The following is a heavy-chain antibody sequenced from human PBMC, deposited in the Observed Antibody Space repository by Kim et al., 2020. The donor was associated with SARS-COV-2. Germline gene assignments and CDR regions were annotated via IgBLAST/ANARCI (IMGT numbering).Heavy chain of an antibody. J-gene: IGHJ4*02. CDR1: GGSISSSSYY. CDR3: ASVPTLNYDILTGYSGRAY. Sequence: SETLSLTCTVSGGSISSSSYYWGWIRQPPGKGLEWIGSIYYSGSTYYNPSLKSRVTISVDTSKNQFSLKLSSVTAADTAVYYCASVPTLNYDILTGYSGRAYWGQGTLVTVSS. D-gene: IGHD3-9*01. CDR2: IYYSGST. V-gene: IGHV4-39*07.